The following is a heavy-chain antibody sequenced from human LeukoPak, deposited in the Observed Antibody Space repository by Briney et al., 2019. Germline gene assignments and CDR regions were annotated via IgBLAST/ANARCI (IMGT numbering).Heavy chain of an antibody. Sequence: ASVKVSCKASGYTFTSYDINWVRQATGQGLEWMGWMNPNSGNTGYAQKFQGRVTITRNTSISTAYMELSSLRSEDTAVYYCALPDHSSSGTFDIWGQGTMVTVSS. CDR2: MNPNSGNT. CDR3: ALPDHSSSGTFDI. CDR1: GYTFTSYD. V-gene: IGHV1-8*03. J-gene: IGHJ3*02. D-gene: IGHD6-13*01.